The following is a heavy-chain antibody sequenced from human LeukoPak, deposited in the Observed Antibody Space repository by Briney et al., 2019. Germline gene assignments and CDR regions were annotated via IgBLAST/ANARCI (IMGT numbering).Heavy chain of an antibody. V-gene: IGHV1-8*01. J-gene: IGHJ5*02. CDR1: GYTFTSYD. CDR2: MNPNSGNT. Sequence: ASVKVSRKASGYTFTSYDINWVRQATGQGLEWMGWMNPNSGNTGYAQKFQGRVTMTRNTSISTAYMELSSLRSEDTAVYYCARVGYSSSSFDPWGQGTLVTVSS. CDR3: ARVGYSSSSFDP. D-gene: IGHD6-6*01.